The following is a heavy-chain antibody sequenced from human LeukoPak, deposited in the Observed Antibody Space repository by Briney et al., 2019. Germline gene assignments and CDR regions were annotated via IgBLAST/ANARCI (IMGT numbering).Heavy chain of an antibody. D-gene: IGHD4-17*01. J-gene: IGHJ4*02. CDR2: ISSSSSYI. V-gene: IGHV3-21*01. Sequence: GGSLRLSCAASGFTFSSYSMNWVRQAPGKGLEWVSSISSSSSYIYYADSVKGRFTISRDNAKNSLYLQMNSLRAEDTAVYYCAKIPSRNVFSTVTIDYWGQGTLVTVSS. CDR3: AKIPSRNVFSTVTIDY. CDR1: GFTFSSYS.